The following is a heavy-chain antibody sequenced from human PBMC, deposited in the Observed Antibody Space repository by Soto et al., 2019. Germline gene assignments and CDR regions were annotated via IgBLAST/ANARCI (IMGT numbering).Heavy chain of an antibody. CDR2: IYHSGST. V-gene: IGHV4-30-2*01. Sequence: SETLSLTCAVSGGSISSGGYSWSWIRQPPGKGLEWIGYIYHSGSTYYNPSLKSRVTISVDGSKNQFSLKLSSVTAADTAVYYCARDNSEYYDSSGYFDYWGQGTLVTVSS. CDR3: ARDNSEYYDSSGYFDY. J-gene: IGHJ4*02. D-gene: IGHD3-22*01. CDR1: GGSISSGGYS.